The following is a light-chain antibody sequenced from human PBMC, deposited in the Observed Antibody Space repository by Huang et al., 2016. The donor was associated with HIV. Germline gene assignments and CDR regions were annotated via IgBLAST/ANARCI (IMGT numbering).Light chain of an antibody. CDR2: KAS. J-gene: IGKJ4*01. V-gene: IGKV1-5*03. CDR1: QSIRSW. CDR3: QQYNSYPLT. Sequence: DIQMTQSPSTPSASVGDRVTITCRASQSIRSWLAWYQQKPGKAPKLLIYKASNLESGVHSRLSGSGSGTEFTLTISILQPDDFATYYCQQYNSYPLTFGGGTKVQIK.